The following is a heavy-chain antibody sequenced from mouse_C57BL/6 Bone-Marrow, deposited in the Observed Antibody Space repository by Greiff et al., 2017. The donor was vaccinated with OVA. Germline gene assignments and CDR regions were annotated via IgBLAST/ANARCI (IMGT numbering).Heavy chain of an antibody. Sequence: EVHLVESGGDLVKPGGSLKLSCAASGFTFSSYGMSWVRQTPDKRLEWVATISSGGSYTYYPDSVKGRFTISRDNAKNTLYLQMSSLKSEDTAMYYCARVTTVVALYYYAMDYWGQGTSVTVSS. CDR2: ISSGGSYT. J-gene: IGHJ4*01. D-gene: IGHD1-1*01. CDR3: ARVTTVVALYYYAMDY. CDR1: GFTFSSYG. V-gene: IGHV5-6*01.